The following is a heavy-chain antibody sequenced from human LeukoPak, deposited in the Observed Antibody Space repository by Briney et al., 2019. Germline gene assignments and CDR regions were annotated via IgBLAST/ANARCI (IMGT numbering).Heavy chain of an antibody. CDR2: ISYDGRNK. J-gene: IGHJ4*02. CDR3: AKGPLRGTAAAIDY. V-gene: IGHV3-30*18. CDR1: GFTFRNYV. D-gene: IGHD2-2*01. Sequence: GGSLRLSCAASGFTFRNYVIHWVRQAPGKGLEWVAVISYDGRNKHYPDSVKGRFTISRDISTDTLWLQMDSLRTEDTAVYYCAKGPLRGTAAAIDYWGQGTLVTVSS.